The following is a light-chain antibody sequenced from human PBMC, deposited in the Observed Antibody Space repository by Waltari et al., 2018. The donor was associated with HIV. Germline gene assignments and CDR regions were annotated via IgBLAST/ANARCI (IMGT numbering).Light chain of an antibody. Sequence: QSVLTQPPSASKSPGQRVLISCSGTNSNVGKNFVSWFQQVPGGAPKLFIYRNDRRPSGVPDRFSGAKSGSSATLAISGLQSDDEADYFCASWDDKLSHWVFGVGTKLTV. V-gene: IGLV1-47*01. CDR3: ASWDDKLSHWV. J-gene: IGLJ3*02. CDR1: NSNVGKNF. CDR2: RND.